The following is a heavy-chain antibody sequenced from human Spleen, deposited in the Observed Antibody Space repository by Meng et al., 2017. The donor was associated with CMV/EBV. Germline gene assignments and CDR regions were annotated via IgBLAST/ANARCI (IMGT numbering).Heavy chain of an antibody. J-gene: IGHJ4*02. D-gene: IGHD5-24*01. Sequence: GVLKISCAASAFTFSTSWMSWVRQAPGKGLQWVGNIKEDGSENNYLDSVKGRFTISRDNAKNSVYLHMSSLRAEDTAMYYCARDFGWLQHDYWGRGTLVTVSS. CDR1: AFTFSTSW. CDR3: ARDFGWLQHDY. V-gene: IGHV3-7*01. CDR2: IKEDGSEN.